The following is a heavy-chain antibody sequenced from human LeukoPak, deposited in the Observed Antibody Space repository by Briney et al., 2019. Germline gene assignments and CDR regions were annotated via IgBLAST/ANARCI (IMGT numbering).Heavy chain of an antibody. CDR3: ARTPAYCGGDCYSTFDY. J-gene: IGHJ4*02. CDR2: FTVGGGTT. CDR1: GFTFNTYA. D-gene: IGHD2-21*02. V-gene: IGHV3-23*01. Sequence: GRSLRLSCAASGFTFNTYAMSWVRQAPGKGLEWVSAFTVGGGTTFYADSVKGRFTISRDNSKNMLYLQMNSLRAEDTAVYYCARTPAYCGGDCYSTFDYWGQGTLVTVSS.